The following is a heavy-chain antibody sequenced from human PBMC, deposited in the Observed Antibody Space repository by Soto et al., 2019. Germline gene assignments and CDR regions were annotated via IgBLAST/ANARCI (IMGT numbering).Heavy chain of an antibody. V-gene: IGHV4-59*01. CDR3: GSVRPSGYVLS. CDR2: VYFSGNT. Sequence: SETLSLTCTVSGGSLSSYYWTWIRQSPGKGLEWIGYVYFSGNTNYNPSLKSRVTISIDTSRNQFSLRLASVTAADTAFYYCGSVRPSGYVLSWGQGTLVTVSS. J-gene: IGHJ5*02. D-gene: IGHD6-25*01. CDR1: GGSLSSYY.